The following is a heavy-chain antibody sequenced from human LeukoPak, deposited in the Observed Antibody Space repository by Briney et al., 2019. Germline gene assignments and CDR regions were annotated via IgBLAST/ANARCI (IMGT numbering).Heavy chain of an antibody. Sequence: SETLSLTCAVSGCSIRSYFWSWIRQPPGKGLEWIGYICYSGGTKYNPSLKSRVTISVDTSKNHFSLKLSSVTAADAAVYYCVRDKVGCSSGGSCYYYFDYWGQGTLVTVSS. D-gene: IGHD2-15*01. CDR2: ICYSGGT. J-gene: IGHJ4*02. CDR3: VRDKVGCSSGGSCYYYFDY. V-gene: IGHV4-59*12. CDR1: GCSIRSYF.